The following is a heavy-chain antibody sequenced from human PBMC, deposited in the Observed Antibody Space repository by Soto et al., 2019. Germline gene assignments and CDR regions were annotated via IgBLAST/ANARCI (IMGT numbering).Heavy chain of an antibody. CDR2: ISSTTNYI. J-gene: IGHJ4*02. CDR1: GFTFSRYS. CDR3: ARESEDLTSNFDY. Sequence: EVQLVESGGGLVRPGGSLRLSCAASGFTFSRYSMNWVRQAPGKGLEWVSPISSTTNYIYYADSMKGRFTVSRDNAKNSVYLDMNSLSAEDTAVYYFARESEDLTSNFDYWGQGTLVTVSS. V-gene: IGHV3-21*01.